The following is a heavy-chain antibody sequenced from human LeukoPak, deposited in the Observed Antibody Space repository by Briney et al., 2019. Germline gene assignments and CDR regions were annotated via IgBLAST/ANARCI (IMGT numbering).Heavy chain of an antibody. CDR1: GFTFSSYG. J-gene: IGHJ3*02. Sequence: GGSLRLSCAASGFTFSSYGMHWVRQAPGKGLEWVAFIRYDGSNKYYADSVKGRFTISRDNSKNTLYLQMNSLRSDDTAVYYCARGNPMSVAGTLEAFDIWGQGTMVTVSS. CDR3: ARGNPMSVAGTLEAFDI. V-gene: IGHV3-30*02. D-gene: IGHD6-19*01. CDR2: IRYDGSNK.